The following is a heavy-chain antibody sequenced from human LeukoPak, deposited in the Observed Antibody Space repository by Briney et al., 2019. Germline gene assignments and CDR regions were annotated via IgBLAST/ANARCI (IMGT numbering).Heavy chain of an antibody. CDR3: ASTSSGWPNDAFDI. CDR1: GGSFSSYY. CDR2: IYYSGST. J-gene: IGHJ3*02. Sequence: SETLSLTCAVYGGSFSSYYWSWIRQPPGKGLEWIGYIYYSGSTNYNPSLKSRVTISVDTSKNQFSLKLSSVTAADTAVYYCASTSSGWPNDAFDIWGQGTMVTVSS. V-gene: IGHV4-59*01. D-gene: IGHD6-19*01.